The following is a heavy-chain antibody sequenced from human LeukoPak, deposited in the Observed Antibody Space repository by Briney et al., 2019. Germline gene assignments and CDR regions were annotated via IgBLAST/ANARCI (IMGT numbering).Heavy chain of an antibody. Sequence: GGSLRLSCAASGFTFSSYAMHWVRQAPGKGLEWVAVISYDGSNKYYADSVKGRFTISRDNSKNTLYLQMNSLRAEDTAVYYCASGYGSGSYYSPDYWGQGTLVTVSS. J-gene: IGHJ4*02. CDR1: GFTFSSYA. D-gene: IGHD3-10*01. V-gene: IGHV3-30-3*01. CDR2: ISYDGSNK. CDR3: ASGYGSGSYYSPDY.